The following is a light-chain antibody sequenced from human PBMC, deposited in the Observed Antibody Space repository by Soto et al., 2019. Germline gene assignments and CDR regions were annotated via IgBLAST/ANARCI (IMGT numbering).Light chain of an antibody. J-gene: IGLJ1*01. CDR2: EVT. V-gene: IGLV2-14*01. CDR3: SSYTTSSTYV. CDR1: SSDVGTYDD. Sequence: QSVLTQPASVCASPGQSITISCTGTSSDVGTYDDVSWYRQHPGKAPKLLIYEVTNRPSGVSNRFSGSKSGNTASLTISGLQAEDEADYYCSSYTTSSTYVFGSGTKVTVL.